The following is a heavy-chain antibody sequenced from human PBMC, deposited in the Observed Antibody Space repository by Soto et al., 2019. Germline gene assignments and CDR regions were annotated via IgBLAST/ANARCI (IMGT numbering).Heavy chain of an antibody. CDR1: GLSVSNNH. Sequence: VQLVESGGGLIQPGGSLRLSCAASGLSVSNNHMTWVRQAPGKGLEWVSLIHGGGSAYYADSVKGRFTISRDNSKNNLYLQMDSLRAAATAIYYCAGRLTTAASLDYWGQGTLVTVSS. J-gene: IGHJ4*02. V-gene: IGHV3-53*01. CDR2: IHGGGSA. CDR3: AGRLTTAASLDY. D-gene: IGHD1-1*01.